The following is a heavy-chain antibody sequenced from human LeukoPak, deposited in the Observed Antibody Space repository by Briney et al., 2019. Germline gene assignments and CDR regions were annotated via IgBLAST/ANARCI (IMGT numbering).Heavy chain of an antibody. V-gene: IGHV1-18*01. D-gene: IGHD2-2*01. CDR2: ISAYNGNT. J-gene: IGHJ6*02. CDR1: GYTFTSYG. Sequence: ASVKVSCKASGYTFTSYGTSWVRQAPGQGLEWMGWISAYNGNTNYAQKLQGRVTMTTDTSTSTAYMELRSLRSDDTAVYYCARFRYQLLDYYYYGMDVWGQGTTVTVSS. CDR3: ARFRYQLLDYYYYGMDV.